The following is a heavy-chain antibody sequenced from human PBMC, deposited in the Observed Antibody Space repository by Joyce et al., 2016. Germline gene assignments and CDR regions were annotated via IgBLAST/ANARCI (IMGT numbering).Heavy chain of an antibody. J-gene: IGHJ2*01. CDR1: GFTVGSNY. V-gene: IGHV3-53*01. Sequence: EVQLVESGGDLIQPGGSLRLSCAASGFTVGSNYLSWVRQAPGKGLEGVSVIHLGGATNYADSVKGRFTISRDILKNTVDLQMKSLRVEDTAVYYCAREDSSGWDNWYFDLWGRGTLVTVSP. CDR3: AREDSSGWDNWYFDL. CDR2: IHLGGAT. D-gene: IGHD6-19*01.